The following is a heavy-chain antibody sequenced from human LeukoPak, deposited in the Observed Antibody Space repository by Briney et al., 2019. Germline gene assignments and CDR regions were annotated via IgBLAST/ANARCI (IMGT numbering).Heavy chain of an antibody. Sequence: GGTLRLSCAASGFTFSSYGMSWVRQAPGKGLEWVSSISSSSSYIYYADSVKGRFTISRDNSKNTLYLQMNSLRAEDTAVYYCAKEIIAAAFDYWGQGTLVTVSS. D-gene: IGHD6-13*01. CDR1: GFTFSSYG. CDR3: AKEIIAAAFDY. CDR2: ISSSSSYI. J-gene: IGHJ4*02. V-gene: IGHV3-21*01.